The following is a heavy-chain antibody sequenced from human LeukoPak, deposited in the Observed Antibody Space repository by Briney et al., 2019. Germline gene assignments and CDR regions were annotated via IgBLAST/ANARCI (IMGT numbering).Heavy chain of an antibody. D-gene: IGHD2-15*01. V-gene: IGHV4-59*01. CDR2: IYYSGST. CDR3: AREWSSYAFDI. CDR1: GGSISSYY. Sequence: SETLSLTCTVSGGSISSYYWSWIRQPPGKGLEWIGYIYYSGSTNYNPSLKSRVTISVDTSKNQFSLKLSSVTAADTAVYYCAREWSSYAFDIWGQGTMVTVSS. J-gene: IGHJ3*02.